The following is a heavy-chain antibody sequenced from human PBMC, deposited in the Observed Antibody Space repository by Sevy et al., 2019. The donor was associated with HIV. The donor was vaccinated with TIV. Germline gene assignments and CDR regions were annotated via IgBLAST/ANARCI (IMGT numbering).Heavy chain of an antibody. J-gene: IGHJ3*01. CDR1: GDSVCRTDVA. CDR2: TWYASKWYN. D-gene: IGHD6-19*01. CDR3: ARQKNSGFDV. V-gene: IGHV6-1*01. Sequence: SQTLSLTCAISGDSVCRTDVAWNWIRQSPSRGLEWLGRTWYASKWYNDYAISVKSRLTINPDTTRNQVSLHLSSVTPEDTAVYYCARQKNSGFDVWGQGPVVTVSS.